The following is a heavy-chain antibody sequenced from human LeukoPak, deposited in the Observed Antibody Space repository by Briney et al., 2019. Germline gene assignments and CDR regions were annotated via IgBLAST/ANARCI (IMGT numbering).Heavy chain of an antibody. J-gene: IGHJ4*02. CDR3: AKAAGSTRYFDC. CDR2: ISNTGGST. CDR1: GFTFSSYD. V-gene: IGHV3-23*01. Sequence: PGGSLRLSCAASGFTFSSYDMSWVRQAPGKGLEWVSDISNTGGSTSYADSVKGRFTISRDISKNTLYLQMNSLRAEDTAVYYCAKAAGSTRYFDCWGQGNLVTVSS. D-gene: IGHD1-26*01.